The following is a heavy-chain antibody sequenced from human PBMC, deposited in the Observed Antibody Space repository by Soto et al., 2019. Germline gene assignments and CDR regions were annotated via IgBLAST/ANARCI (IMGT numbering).Heavy chain of an antibody. J-gene: IGHJ6*02. CDR1: GGTFSTSA. V-gene: IGHV1-69*12. Sequence: QVQLVQSGAEVKKPGSSVKVSCKASGGTFSTSAISWVRQAPGQGLEWVGGIMPVFPTPDYAQNFQGRVTTTADESTTTANLELTSLRADDTAVYYCARDKDRLQLGGNYYYILDVWGQGPSITVSS. D-gene: IGHD1-1*01. CDR3: ARDKDRLQLGGNYYYILDV. CDR2: IMPVFPTP.